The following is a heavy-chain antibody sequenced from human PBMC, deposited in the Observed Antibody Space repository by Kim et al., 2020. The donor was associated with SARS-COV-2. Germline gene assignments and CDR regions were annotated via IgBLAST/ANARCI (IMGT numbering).Heavy chain of an antibody. CDR1: GLTLSNYR. CDR3: ELRADGGIVT. Sequence: GGSLRLSCAASGLTLSNYRMYWVRQAPGKGLVWVSRFNSDGAIPTYADSVRGRFTTSRGNANNTVYLQMNSQRVEDTAVYYCELRADGGIVTWGQGPLVT. D-gene: IGHD2-15*01. V-gene: IGHV3-74*01. J-gene: IGHJ4*02. CDR2: FNSDGAIP.